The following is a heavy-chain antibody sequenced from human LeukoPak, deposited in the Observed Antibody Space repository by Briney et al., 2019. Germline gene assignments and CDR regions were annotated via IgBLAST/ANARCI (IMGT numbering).Heavy chain of an antibody. J-gene: IGHJ4*02. CDR1: GYTFTSYY. CDR3: VKDMGARLNRFDY. D-gene: IGHD1-26*01. V-gene: IGHV3-64D*06. CDR2: ISSNGGST. Sequence: SCKASGYTFTSYYMHWVRQAPGKGLEYVSAISSNGGSTYYADSVKGRFTISRDNSKNTLYLQMSSLRAEDTAVYYCVKDMGARLNRFDYWGQGTLVTVSS.